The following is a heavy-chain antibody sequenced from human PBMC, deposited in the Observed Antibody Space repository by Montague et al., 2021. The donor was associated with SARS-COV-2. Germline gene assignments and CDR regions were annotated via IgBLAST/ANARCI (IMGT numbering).Heavy chain of an antibody. V-gene: IGHV1-46*01. CDR2: INPSRGNT. CDR3: ARGIPGLISTFDH. Sequence: SVKVSCKASGDTLINYFIHWMRQAPGQGPEWMGIINPSRGNTDYSQKFQGRVTMGWDSSTSSAYMELNNLSSEDTAVYYCARGIPGLISTFDHWGQGTLVTVSS. J-gene: IGHJ4*02. CDR1: GDTLINYF. D-gene: IGHD3-10*01.